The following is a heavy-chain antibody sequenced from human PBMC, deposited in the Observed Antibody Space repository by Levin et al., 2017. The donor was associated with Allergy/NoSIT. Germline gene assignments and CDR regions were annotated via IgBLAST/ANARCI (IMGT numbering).Heavy chain of an antibody. V-gene: IGHV5-51*01. J-gene: IGHJ3*02. Sequence: GESLKISCKGSGYSFTSYWIGWVRQMPGKGLEWMGIIYPGDSDTRYSPSFQGQVTISADKSISTAYLQWSSLKASDTAMYYCARHTLGRWLQLGAFDIWGQGTMVTVSS. CDR2: IYPGDSDT. CDR3: ARHTLGRWLQLGAFDI. CDR1: GYSFTSYW. D-gene: IGHD5-24*01.